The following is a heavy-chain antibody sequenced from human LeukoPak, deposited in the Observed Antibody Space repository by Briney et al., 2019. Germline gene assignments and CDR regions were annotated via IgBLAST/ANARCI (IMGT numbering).Heavy chain of an antibody. CDR3: ARDRYSDTSRVPFDY. J-gene: IGHJ4*02. D-gene: IGHD3-22*01. V-gene: IGHV3-7*01. Sequence: PGGSLRGSCAASGITFSTYWMTWVRQAPRKELKWVANTKYDGREKYYVDSVKGRFTISRDNAGSSIYLQMNSLRVDDTAVYYCARDRYSDTSRVPFDYWGQGILVTVSS. CDR1: GITFSTYW. CDR2: TKYDGREK.